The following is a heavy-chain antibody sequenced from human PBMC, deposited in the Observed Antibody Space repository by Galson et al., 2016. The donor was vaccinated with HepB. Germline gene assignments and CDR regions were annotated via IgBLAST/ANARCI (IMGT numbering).Heavy chain of an antibody. D-gene: IGHD2/OR15-2a*01. V-gene: IGHV1-3*01. Sequence: SVKVSCKASRYTFTNYAIHWGRQAPGQRLEWMGWIDAGNGNTKYSQKFQGRVTIAWDTSASTAYMELSSLRSEGTAVYYCARGDVIPSTFYYYYSGLDVWGQGTTVTVSS. J-gene: IGHJ6*02. CDR2: IDAGNGNT. CDR3: ARGDVIPSTFYYYYSGLDV. CDR1: RYTFTNYA.